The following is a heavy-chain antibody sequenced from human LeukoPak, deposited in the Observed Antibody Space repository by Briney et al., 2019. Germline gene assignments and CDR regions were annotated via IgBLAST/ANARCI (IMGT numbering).Heavy chain of an antibody. CDR2: ISGSGGST. D-gene: IGHD6-13*01. CDR1: GFTFSSYA. V-gene: IGHV3-23*01. J-gene: IGHJ4*02. Sequence: GGSLRLSCAASGFTFSSYAMSWVRQAPGKGLEWVSAISGSGGSTYYAGSVRGRFTISRDNSKNTLYLQMNSLRAEDTAVYYCAKDLLKGPIAAAGPFDYWGQGTLVTVSS. CDR3: AKDLLKGPIAAAGPFDY.